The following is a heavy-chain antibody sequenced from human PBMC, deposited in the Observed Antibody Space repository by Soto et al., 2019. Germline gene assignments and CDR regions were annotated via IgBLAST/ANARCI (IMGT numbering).Heavy chain of an antibody. CDR3: ARELNYGSGSYEGIDV. J-gene: IGHJ6*02. CDR2: IYSGGTT. Sequence: GGSLRLSCAAAGFTVSSNFMNWVREVPGKGREWVSVIYSGGTTYYPDSVKGRLTIARGNSKNTVYLQINRLRAEDTAVYYFARELNYGSGSYEGIDVWGQGATGTVSS. V-gene: IGHV3-53*01. CDR1: GFTVSSNF. D-gene: IGHD3-10*01.